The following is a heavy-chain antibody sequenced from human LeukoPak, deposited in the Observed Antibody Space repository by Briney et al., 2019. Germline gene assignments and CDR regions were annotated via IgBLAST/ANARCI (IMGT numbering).Heavy chain of an antibody. Sequence: ASVKVSCQASGYTFTVYFLHWMRQAPGQGLELLGWINPHSGDTKYEQKFQGRVTMTRDTSITTAYMQLNSLTSDDTALYYCARAYYYDISGPISAFDLWGQGTMVTVSS. D-gene: IGHD3-22*01. CDR2: INPHSGDT. CDR3: ARAYYYDISGPISAFDL. CDR1: GYTFTVYF. V-gene: IGHV1-2*02. J-gene: IGHJ3*01.